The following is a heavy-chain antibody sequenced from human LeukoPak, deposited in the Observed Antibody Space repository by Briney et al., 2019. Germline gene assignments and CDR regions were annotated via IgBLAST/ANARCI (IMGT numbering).Heavy chain of an antibody. CDR2: ISSSSSYI. V-gene: IGHV3-21*01. CDR1: GFTFSSYS. Sequence: PGGSLRLSCAASGFTFSSYSMNWVRHAPGKELEWVSSISSSSSYIYYADSVKGRFTISRDNAKNSLYLQMNSLRAEDTAVYYCARDIVATGHFDYWGQGTLVTVSS. CDR3: ARDIVATGHFDY. J-gene: IGHJ4*02. D-gene: IGHD5-12*01.